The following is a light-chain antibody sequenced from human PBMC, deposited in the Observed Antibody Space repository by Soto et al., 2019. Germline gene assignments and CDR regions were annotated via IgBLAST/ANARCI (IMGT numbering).Light chain of an antibody. V-gene: IGKV3-20*01. J-gene: IGKJ1*01. CDR2: GAS. CDR1: QSVSSTY. CDR3: QHYGSSSWT. Sequence: EIVLTQSPGTLSLSPGERATLSCRASQSVSSTYLAWYQQKPDQAPRLLIFGASSRASGIPDRFSGSGSGTDFTLTISRVEPEDFAVYYCQHYGSSSWTFGQGTRVDI.